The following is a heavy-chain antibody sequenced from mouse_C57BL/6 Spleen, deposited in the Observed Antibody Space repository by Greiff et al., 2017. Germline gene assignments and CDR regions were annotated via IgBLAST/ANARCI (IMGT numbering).Heavy chain of an antibody. Sequence: VQLVESGAELVRPGASVTLSCKASGYTFTDYEMHWVKQTPVHGLEWIGAIDPETGGTAYNQKFKGKAILTADKSSSTAYMELRSLTSEDSAVYYCTRGGYGSSYPMDYWGQGTSVTVSS. CDR2: IDPETGGT. CDR3: TRGGYGSSYPMDY. J-gene: IGHJ4*01. D-gene: IGHD1-1*01. V-gene: IGHV1-15*01. CDR1: GYTFTDYE.